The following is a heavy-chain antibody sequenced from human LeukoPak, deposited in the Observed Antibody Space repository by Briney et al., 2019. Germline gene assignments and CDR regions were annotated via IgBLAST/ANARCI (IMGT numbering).Heavy chain of an antibody. D-gene: IGHD5-18*01. CDR2: ISASGRST. V-gene: IGHV3-23*01. Sequence: AGGSLRLSCAASGFTFSFAAMTWVRQGPGKGLEWVSLISASGRSTYYADSVKGRFTISRDNSKNTVYLQMNSLRAEDTALYYCAKDIQGANWGQGTLVTVSS. J-gene: IGHJ4*02. CDR1: GFTFSFAA. CDR3: AKDIQGAN.